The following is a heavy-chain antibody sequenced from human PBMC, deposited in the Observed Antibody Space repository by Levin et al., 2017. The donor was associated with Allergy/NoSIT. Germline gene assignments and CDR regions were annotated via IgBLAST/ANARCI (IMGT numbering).Heavy chain of an antibody. V-gene: IGHV3-21*01. CDR3: ARNYYYDSSGYAY. Sequence: GGSLRLSCAASGFTFSTYSMNWVRQAPGKGLEWVSSISSSSSYIYYADSVKGRFTISRDNAKNSLYLQMNSLRVEDTAVYYCARNYYYDSSGYAYWGQGTLVTVSS. CDR2: ISSSSSYI. D-gene: IGHD3-22*01. CDR1: GFTFSTYS. J-gene: IGHJ4*02.